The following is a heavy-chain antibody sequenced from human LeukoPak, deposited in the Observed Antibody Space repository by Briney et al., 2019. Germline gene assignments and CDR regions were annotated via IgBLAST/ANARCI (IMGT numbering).Heavy chain of an antibody. CDR2: IIPIFGIA. D-gene: IGHD4-23*01. CDR1: GGTFSSYA. Sequence: ASVKVSCKASGGTFSSYAISWVRQAPGQGLEWMGRIIPIFGIANYAQKFQGRVTITADKSTSTAYMELSSLRSEDTAVYYGALSPVVKDGYYGMDVWGQGTTVTVSS. CDR3: ALSPVVKDGYYGMDV. V-gene: IGHV1-69*04. J-gene: IGHJ6*02.